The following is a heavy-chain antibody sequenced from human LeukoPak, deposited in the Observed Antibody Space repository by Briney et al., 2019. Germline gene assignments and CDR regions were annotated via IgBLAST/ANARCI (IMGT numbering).Heavy chain of an antibody. Sequence: ASVKVSCKASGYTFTNYGIIWVRQAPGQGLEWMGWIGPYNGNTNYAQKVQGRVILTTDTSTSTAYMELTSLRSDDTAVYYCATSLPRGYTLLGAFNIWGQGTMVTVSS. CDR2: IGPYNGNT. J-gene: IGHJ3*02. V-gene: IGHV1-18*01. D-gene: IGHD5-18*01. CDR1: GYTFTNYG. CDR3: ATSLPRGYTLLGAFNI.